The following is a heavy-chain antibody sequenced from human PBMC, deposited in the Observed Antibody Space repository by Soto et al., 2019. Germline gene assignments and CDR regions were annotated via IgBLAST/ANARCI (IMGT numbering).Heavy chain of an antibody. CDR1: GFTFTSSA. CDR3: AADTGPSYYDFWSGYYVFDY. J-gene: IGHJ4*02. CDR2: IVVGSGNT. D-gene: IGHD3-3*01. V-gene: IGHV1-58*01. Sequence: VKVSCKASGFTFTSSAVQWVRQARGQRLEWIGWIVVGSGNTNYAQKFQERVTITRDMSTSTAYMELSSLRSEDTAVYYCAADTGPSYYDFWSGYYVFDYWGQGNLVTVSS.